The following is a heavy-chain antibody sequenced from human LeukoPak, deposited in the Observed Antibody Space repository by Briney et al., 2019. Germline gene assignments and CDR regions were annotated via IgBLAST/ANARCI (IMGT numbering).Heavy chain of an antibody. V-gene: IGHV3-15*07. CDR1: GFTFSNAW. Sequence: GGSLRLSCAASGFTFSNAWMNWVRQAPGKGLEWVGRIKSKTDGGTTDYAAPVRGRFTISRDDSKNTLYLQMNSLKTEDTAVYYCSTTYYYDSSEGYWGQGTLVTVSS. J-gene: IGHJ4*02. CDR2: IKSKTDGGTT. CDR3: STTYYYDSSEGY. D-gene: IGHD3-22*01.